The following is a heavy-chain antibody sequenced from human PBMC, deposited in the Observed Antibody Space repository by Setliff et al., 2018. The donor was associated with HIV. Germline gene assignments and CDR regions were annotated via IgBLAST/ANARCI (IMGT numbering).Heavy chain of an antibody. CDR3: ARKGNWNYPYDY. J-gene: IGHJ4*02. V-gene: IGHV4-4*09. CDR2: IYTSGST. Sequence: ETLSLTCTVSGDSISTYCWIWIRQPPGKGLEWIGNIYTSGSTNYNPSLKSRVTISEDTSKNQLSLKLRSVTAADTAVYYCARKGNWNYPYDYWGPGTLVTVS. D-gene: IGHD1-7*01. CDR1: GDSISTYC.